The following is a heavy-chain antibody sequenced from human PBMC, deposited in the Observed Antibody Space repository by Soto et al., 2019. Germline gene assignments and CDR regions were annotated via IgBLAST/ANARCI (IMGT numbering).Heavy chain of an antibody. J-gene: IGHJ4*02. CDR3: ARPSRFDY. CDR2: INHSGST. Sequence: QVQLQQWGAGLLKPSETLSLTCAVYGGSFSAYYWSWVRQPPGKGLEWIGEINHSGSTNYNPSLYSRVTIAVDTSKNQFSLKLSAGTAADTAVYHCARPSRFDYWGQGTLVTVSS. V-gene: IGHV4-34*01. CDR1: GGSFSAYY. D-gene: IGHD6-6*01.